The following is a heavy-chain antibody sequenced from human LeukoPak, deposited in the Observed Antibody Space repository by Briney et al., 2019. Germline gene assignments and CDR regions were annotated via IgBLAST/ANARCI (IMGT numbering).Heavy chain of an antibody. V-gene: IGHV4-59*01. CDR3: AREYGGDAFDI. CDR2: IYYSGST. D-gene: IGHD4/OR15-4a*01. CDR1: GGSISSYY. Sequence: SETLSLTCTVSGGSISSYYWNWIRQPPGKGLEWIGYIYYSGSTNYNPSLKSRVTISVDTSKNQFSLKLSSVTAADTAVYYCAREYGGDAFDIWRPGTMVTVSS. J-gene: IGHJ3*02.